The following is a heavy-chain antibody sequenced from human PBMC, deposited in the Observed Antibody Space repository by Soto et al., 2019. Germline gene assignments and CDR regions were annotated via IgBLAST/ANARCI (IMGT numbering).Heavy chain of an antibody. CDR1: GGSISSYY. V-gene: IGHV4-34*01. Sequence: PSDTLSLTCTISGGSISSYYWSWLRQPPGKGLEWIGEVNHSGSTNYNPSLKSRVTISVDTSKNQFSLKLSSVTAADTAVYYCARGSSIAARPLLFFDYWGQGTLVTVSS. D-gene: IGHD6-6*01. CDR2: VNHSGST. CDR3: ARGSSIAARPLLFFDY. J-gene: IGHJ4*02.